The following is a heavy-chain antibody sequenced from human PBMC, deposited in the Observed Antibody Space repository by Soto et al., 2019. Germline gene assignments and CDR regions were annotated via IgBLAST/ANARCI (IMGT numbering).Heavy chain of an antibody. CDR1: GYSFTTYW. Sequence: EVQLVQSGAEVKKPGESLRISCKGSGYSFTTYWISWVRQMPGKGLEWMGKIDPSDSYTNYSPSFQGHVTISADKSINTAYLQWSSLKASDTAIYYCARHSGPYSSTSPVGYWGQGTLVTVSS. V-gene: IGHV5-10-1*03. J-gene: IGHJ4*02. CDR2: IDPSDSYT. D-gene: IGHD6-19*01. CDR3: ARHSGPYSSTSPVGY.